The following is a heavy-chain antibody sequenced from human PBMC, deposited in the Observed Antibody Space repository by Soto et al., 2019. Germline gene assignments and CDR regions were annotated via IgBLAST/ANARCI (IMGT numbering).Heavy chain of an antibody. CDR3: ARDARGSAALDY. Sequence: QVQLVESGGGVVQPGRSLRLSCAASGFTFSSYGMHWVRQAPGKGLEWVAVIWYDGSNKYYADSVKGRFTISRDNSKNTLYLQMNSLRAEDTAVYYCARDARGSAALDYWGQVTLVTVSS. CDR2: IWYDGSNK. J-gene: IGHJ4*02. CDR1: GFTFSSYG. D-gene: IGHD3-10*01. V-gene: IGHV3-33*01.